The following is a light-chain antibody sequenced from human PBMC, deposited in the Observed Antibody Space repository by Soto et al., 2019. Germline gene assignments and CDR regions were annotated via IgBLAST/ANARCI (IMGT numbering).Light chain of an antibody. V-gene: IGLV2-14*01. J-gene: IGLJ2*01. Sequence: QSALTHPASVSGSPGQSITISCTGTSSDVGGYNYVSWYQQHPGKAPKLMVYDVTKRPSGVSYRFSGSKSGNTASLTISGLQADDEADYYCSSYTNRRTIIFGGGTKLTVL. CDR1: SSDVGGYNY. CDR2: DVT. CDR3: SSYTNRRTII.